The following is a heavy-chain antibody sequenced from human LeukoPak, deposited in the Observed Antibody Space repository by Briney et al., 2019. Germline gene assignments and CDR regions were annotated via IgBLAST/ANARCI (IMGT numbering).Heavy chain of an antibody. V-gene: IGHV3-33*01. J-gene: IGHJ3*02. Sequence: GGSLRLSCAASGFTFSSYGMHWVRQAPGKGLEWVAVIWYDGSNKYYADSVKGRFTISRDNSKNTLYLQMNSPRAEDTAVYYCAREGLRRAFDIWGQGTMVTVSS. CDR1: GFTFSSYG. CDR2: IWYDGSNK. D-gene: IGHD5-12*01. CDR3: AREGLRRAFDI.